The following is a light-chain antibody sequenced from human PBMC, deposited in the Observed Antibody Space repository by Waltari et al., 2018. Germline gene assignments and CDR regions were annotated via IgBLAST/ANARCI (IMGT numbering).Light chain of an antibody. Sequence: AIRITQSPSSLSASTGDRVTISCQASQGIGSYLAWYQQKPGRAPNLLIYAASTLQSGVPSRFSGGGSGTDFTLTITCLQSEDFATYYCQQYYDYPRTFGQGTKVEIK. J-gene: IGKJ1*01. CDR2: AAS. V-gene: IGKV1-8*01. CDR1: QGIGSY. CDR3: QQYYDYPRT.